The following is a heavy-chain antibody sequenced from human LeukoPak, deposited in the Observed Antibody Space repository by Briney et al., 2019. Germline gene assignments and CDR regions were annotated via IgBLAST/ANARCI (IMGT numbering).Heavy chain of an antibody. J-gene: IGHJ4*02. CDR3: AIHYRGTSRYFDY. V-gene: IGHV4-34*01. Sequence: RSETLSLTCAVYGGSFSGYYWSWIRQPPGKGLEWIGEINHSGSTNYNPSLKSRVTISVDTSKNQFSLKLSSVTAADTAVYYCAIHYRGTSRYFDYWGQGTLVTVSS. CDR2: INHSGST. D-gene: IGHD3-10*01. CDR1: GGSFSGYY.